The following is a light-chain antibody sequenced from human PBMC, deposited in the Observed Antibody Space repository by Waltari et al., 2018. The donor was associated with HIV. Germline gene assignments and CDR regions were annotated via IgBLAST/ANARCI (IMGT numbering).Light chain of an antibody. CDR2: SAS. Sequence: DIPLTQSPSSVSASVGDRVTITCRASQNILNWFSWYQQKPGRDPKLLIYSASDLQYGVPSRFSGSGSGTDFSLTISSLQPEDFATYYCQQANSFPRTFGQGTTVEI. V-gene: IGKV1-12*01. J-gene: IGKJ1*01. CDR1: QNILNW. CDR3: QQANSFPRT.